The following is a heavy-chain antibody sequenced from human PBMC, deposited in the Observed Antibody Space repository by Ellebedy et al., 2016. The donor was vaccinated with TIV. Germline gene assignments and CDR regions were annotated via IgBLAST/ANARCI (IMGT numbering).Heavy chain of an antibody. CDR2: ISDSGSNI. D-gene: IGHD3-10*01. CDR1: GFTFSDYY. V-gene: IGHV3-11*01. J-gene: IGHJ4*02. CDR3: ARDVTGVRGFGY. Sequence: GESLKISCAASGFTFSDYYMSWIRQAPGKGLEWLSYISDSGSNILYADSVRGRFTISRDNAKNSLYLEMNSLRADDTAVYYCARDVTGVRGFGYWGQGTLVTVSS.